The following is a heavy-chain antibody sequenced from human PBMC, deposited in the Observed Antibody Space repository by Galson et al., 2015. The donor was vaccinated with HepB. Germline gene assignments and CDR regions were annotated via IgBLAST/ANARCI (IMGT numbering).Heavy chain of an antibody. CDR1: GDIVSSYSVA. D-gene: IGHD7-27*01. CDR3: IREDWGSGFW. J-gene: IGHJ4*02. CDR2: TYYRSKWYI. Sequence: CAISGDIVSSYSVAWNWIRQSPSRGLEWLGRTYYRSKWYIDYAVSVKSRITINPDTSNNQLSLHLNSVTPEDTAVYYCIREDWGSGFWWGQGTLVTVSS. V-gene: IGHV6-1*01.